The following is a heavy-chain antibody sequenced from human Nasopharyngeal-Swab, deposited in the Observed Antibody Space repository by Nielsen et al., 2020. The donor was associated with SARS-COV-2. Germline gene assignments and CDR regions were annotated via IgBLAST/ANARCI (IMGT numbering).Heavy chain of an antibody. CDR2: IHSSGTP. CDR3: ARDHSYYDSNGYYFDY. J-gene: IGHJ4*02. Sequence: SETLSLTCTASGGSINTYYWSWIRQPPGKGLEWIGYIHSSGTPNYNPSLKNRVTMSVDTSKNQFSLMLTSVIAADTAVYYCARDHSYYDSNGYYFDYWGLGTLVTVSS. D-gene: IGHD3-22*01. V-gene: IGHV4-59*01. CDR1: GGSINTYY.